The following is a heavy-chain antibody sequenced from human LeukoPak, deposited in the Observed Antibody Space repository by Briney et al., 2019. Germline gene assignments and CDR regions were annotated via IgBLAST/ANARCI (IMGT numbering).Heavy chain of an antibody. D-gene: IGHD3-10*01. V-gene: IGHV1-24*01. J-gene: IGHJ4*02. CDR2: FDPEDGET. Sequence: ASVKVSCKVSGYTLTELSMHWVRQAPGKGLEWMGGFDPEDGETIYAQKFQGRVIMTEDASTDTAYMELSSLRSEDTAVYYCATISGFGELFPFDYWGQGTLVTVSS. CDR1: GYTLTELS. CDR3: ATISGFGELFPFDY.